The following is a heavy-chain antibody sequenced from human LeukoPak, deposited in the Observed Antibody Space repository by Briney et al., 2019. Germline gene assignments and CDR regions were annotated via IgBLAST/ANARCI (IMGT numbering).Heavy chain of an antibody. D-gene: IGHD6-13*01. Sequence: SETLSLTCTVSGGSISSYYWSWIRQPAGKGLEWIGRIYYIGSPNYNPSLKGRVTMSVDTSKNQFSLKLSSVTAADTAVYYCARGFGAAAGDYWGQGTLVTVSS. J-gene: IGHJ4*02. CDR3: ARGFGAAAGDY. V-gene: IGHV4-4*07. CDR1: GGSISSYY. CDR2: IYYIGSP.